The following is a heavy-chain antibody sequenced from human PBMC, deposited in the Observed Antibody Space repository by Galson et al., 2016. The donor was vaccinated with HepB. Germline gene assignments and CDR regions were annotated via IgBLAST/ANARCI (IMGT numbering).Heavy chain of an antibody. CDR2: MSGGGAST. D-gene: IGHD1-7*01. J-gene: IGHJ2*01. Sequence: SLRLSCAASGFTFSSYAMSWVRQAPGKGLEWVSAMSGGGASTFYADSVKGRFTTSRDNSKNTLYLQMNSLRAEDTAVYYCAKGENWNYGVWWYFDLWGRGTLVTVSS. CDR1: GFTFSSYA. CDR3: AKGENWNYGVWWYFDL. V-gene: IGHV3-23*01.